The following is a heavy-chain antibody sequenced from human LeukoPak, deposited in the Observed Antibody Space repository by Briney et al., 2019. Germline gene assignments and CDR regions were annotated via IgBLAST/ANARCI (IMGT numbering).Heavy chain of an antibody. CDR3: AEKGISDY. J-gene: IGHJ4*02. Sequence: GGSLRLSCAASGFTISKYSMHWVRQAPGKGLEWVAVISHDGSNKYYADSVKGRFTISRDNSKNMLYLQMNSLRPEDTAVYCCAEKGISDYWGQGTLVTVSS. D-gene: IGHD6-13*01. CDR1: GFTISKYS. CDR2: ISHDGSNK. V-gene: IGHV3-30-3*01.